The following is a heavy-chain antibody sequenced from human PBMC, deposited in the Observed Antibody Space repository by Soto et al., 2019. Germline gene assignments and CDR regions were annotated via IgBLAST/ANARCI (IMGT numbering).Heavy chain of an antibody. D-gene: IGHD3-22*01. CDR1: GGSISSYY. CDR2: IYYSGST. CDR3: ARGRGGIYDSSGPDDY. J-gene: IGHJ4*02. V-gene: IGHV4-59*01. Sequence: NPSETLSLTCTVSGGSISSYYWSWIRQPPGKGLEWIGYIYYSGSTNYNPSLKSRVTISVDTSKNQFSLKLSSVTAADTAVYYCARGRGGIYDSSGPDDYWGQGTLVTVSS.